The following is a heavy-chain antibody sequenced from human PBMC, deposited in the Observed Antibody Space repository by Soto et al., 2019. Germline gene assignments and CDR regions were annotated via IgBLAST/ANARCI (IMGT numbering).Heavy chain of an antibody. V-gene: IGHV5-10-1*01. CDR2: IDPSDSYT. CDR1: GYSFTSYW. CDR3: ATASIVVPAAISGGYGMDV. Sequence: PGESLKISCKGSGYSFTSYWISWVRQMPGKGLEWMGRIDPSDSYTNYSPSFQGHVTISADKSISTAYLQWSSLKASDTAMYYCATASIVVPAAISGGYGMDVWGQGTTVTVYS. J-gene: IGHJ6*02. D-gene: IGHD2-2*01.